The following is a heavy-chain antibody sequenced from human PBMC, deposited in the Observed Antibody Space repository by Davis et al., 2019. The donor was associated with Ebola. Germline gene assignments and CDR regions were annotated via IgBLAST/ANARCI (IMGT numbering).Heavy chain of an antibody. CDR1: GFTFSNAW. Sequence: GESLKISCAASGFTFSNAWMSWVRQAPGKGLEWVGCIRSKAYGGTTEYAASVKCRFTISRDDSKSIAYLQMNSLKTEDTAVYYCTRDNGNYYYDSSGYHTYWYFDHWGRGTLVTVSS. CDR3: TRDNGNYYYDSSGYHTYWYFDH. D-gene: IGHD3-22*01. CDR2: IRSKAYGGTT. V-gene: IGHV3-49*04. J-gene: IGHJ2*01.